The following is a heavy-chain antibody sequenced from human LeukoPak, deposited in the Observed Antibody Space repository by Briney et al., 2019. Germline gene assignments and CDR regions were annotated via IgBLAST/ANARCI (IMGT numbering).Heavy chain of an antibody. J-gene: IGHJ4*02. D-gene: IGHD6-13*01. CDR1: DYTFTSYG. CDR3: ARTGATSSSWPDF. CDR2: ISPYSDNT. V-gene: IGHV1-18*01. Sequence: GASVKVSCKASDYTFTSYGISWVRQAPGQGLEWMGWISPYSDNTNYAQKLQGSVTMTTDTSTSTVYMDLRSLRSDDTAVYYCARTGATSSSWPDFWGQGTLVTVSS.